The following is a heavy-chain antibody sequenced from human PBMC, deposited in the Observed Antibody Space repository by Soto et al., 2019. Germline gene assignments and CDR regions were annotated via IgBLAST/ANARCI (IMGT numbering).Heavy chain of an antibody. V-gene: IGHV3-30*18. CDR3: AKDYGSSCYGIAY. J-gene: IGHJ4*02. Sequence: QLQLLEPGGDVARPGRPLRVSWAAPGFTFSDYGMHWVRQAPGKGLEWVAAIPYAGSNKYYVDSVKGRLTISRENSKNTLYLQMNSLRAEDTAVYYCAKDYGSSCYGIAYWGQGTLVIVSS. CDR2: IPYAGSNK. CDR1: GFTFSDYG. D-gene: IGHD2-15*01.